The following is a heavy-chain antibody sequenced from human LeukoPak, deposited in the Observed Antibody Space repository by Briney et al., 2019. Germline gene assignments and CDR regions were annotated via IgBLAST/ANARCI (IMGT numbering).Heavy chain of an antibody. CDR3: AKEFSSVTFFDY. CDR1: GFTFSSYA. J-gene: IGHJ4*02. Sequence: GGALRLSCAASGFTFSSYAMSWVRQAPGKGLEWVSAISGSGGSTHYADSVKGRFIISRDNSKNSLYLQMNSLRAEDTAVYYCAKEFSSVTFFDYWGQGTLVTVSS. CDR2: ISGSGGST. V-gene: IGHV3-23*01. D-gene: IGHD4-17*01.